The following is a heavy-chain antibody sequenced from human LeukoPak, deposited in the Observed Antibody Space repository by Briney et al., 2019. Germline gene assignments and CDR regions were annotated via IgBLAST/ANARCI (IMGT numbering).Heavy chain of an antibody. Sequence: PGGSLRLSCAVSGITLSNYGMSWVRQAPGKGLEWVAGLSDSGGTTNYADSVKGRFTISRDNPKNTLYLQMNSLRAEDTAVYFCAKRGVVIRVILVGFHKEAYYFDSWGRGALVTVSS. CDR3: AKRGVVIRVILVGFHKEAYYFDS. J-gene: IGHJ4*02. D-gene: IGHD3-22*01. CDR1: GITLSNYG. V-gene: IGHV3-23*01. CDR2: LSDSGGTT.